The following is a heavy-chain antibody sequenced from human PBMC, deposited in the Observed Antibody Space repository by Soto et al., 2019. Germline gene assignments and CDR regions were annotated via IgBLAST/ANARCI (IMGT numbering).Heavy chain of an antibody. D-gene: IGHD1-7*01. Sequence: EVQLAESGGGLVQPGGSLRLSCAASGFSLNTYWMSWVRQAPGKGLEWVANIKQDGSETYYVDSVKGRFTISRDNAKNSLYLQMNSPRAEDTAVYYCAREIGTMEYYWYFDLWGRGTLVTVSS. CDR1: GFSLNTYW. CDR2: IKQDGSET. V-gene: IGHV3-7*05. J-gene: IGHJ2*01. CDR3: AREIGTMEYYWYFDL.